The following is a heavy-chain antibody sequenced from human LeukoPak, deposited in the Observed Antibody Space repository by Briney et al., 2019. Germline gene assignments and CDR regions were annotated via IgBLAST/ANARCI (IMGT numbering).Heavy chain of an antibody. V-gene: IGHV5-51*01. CDR2: IYPGDSDT. CDR3: ARLTTLDSSGYYLDY. D-gene: IGHD3-22*01. J-gene: IGHJ4*02. Sequence: GESLKISCKGSGYSFISYWIGWVRQMPGKGLEWMGIIYPGDSDTRYSPSFQGQVTISADKSISTAYLQWSSLKASDTAMYYCARLTTLDSSGYYLDYWGQGTLVTVSS. CDR1: GYSFISYW.